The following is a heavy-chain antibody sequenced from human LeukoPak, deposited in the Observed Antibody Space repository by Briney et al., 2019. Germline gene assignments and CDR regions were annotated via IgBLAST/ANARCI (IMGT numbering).Heavy chain of an antibody. CDR3: AKGIYSSGWYDNWFDP. J-gene: IGHJ5*02. CDR1: GFTFDDYA. Sequence: GRSLRLSCAASGFTFDDYAMHWVRQAPGKGLEWVSGISWNSGSIGYADSVKGRFTISRDNAKNSLYLQMNSLRAEDTALYYCAKGIYSSGWYDNWFDPWGQGTLVTVSS. CDR2: ISWNSGSI. D-gene: IGHD6-19*01. V-gene: IGHV3-9*01.